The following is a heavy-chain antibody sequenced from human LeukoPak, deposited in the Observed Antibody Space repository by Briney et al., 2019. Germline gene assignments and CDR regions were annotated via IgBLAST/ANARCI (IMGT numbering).Heavy chain of an antibody. CDR2: IKGGGAGA. J-gene: IGHJ3*02. CDR3: AKSPSSYGDDGLDI. Sequence: PGGSLRLSCAASGFTFSNFAMHWVRQTPERGLEWVSSIKGGGAGAHYADSVEGRFTISRDNSKNTLYVQMNSLRAEDTAIYYCAKSPSSYGDDGLDIWGQGAKVTVSP. D-gene: IGHD3-16*01. CDR1: GFTFSNFA. V-gene: IGHV3-23*01.